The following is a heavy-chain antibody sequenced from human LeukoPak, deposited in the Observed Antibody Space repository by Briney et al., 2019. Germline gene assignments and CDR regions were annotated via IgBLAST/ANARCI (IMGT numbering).Heavy chain of an antibody. CDR2: LYYSGNT. D-gene: IGHD6-19*01. CDR3: ASHTSIAVADYWYFDL. Sequence: PSETLSLTCTVSGGSISSSGHYWVWIRQPPGKGLEWIVSLYYSGNTYYNPSLKSRVTIFVDTSKNQFSLKLSSVTAADTAVYYCASHTSIAVADYWYFDLWGRGTLVTVSS. CDR1: GGSISSSGHY. V-gene: IGHV4-39*01. J-gene: IGHJ2*01.